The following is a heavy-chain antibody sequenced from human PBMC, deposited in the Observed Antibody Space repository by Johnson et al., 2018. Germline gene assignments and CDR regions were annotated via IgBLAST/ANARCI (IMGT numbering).Heavy chain of an antibody. J-gene: IGHJ4*02. V-gene: IGHV5-51*01. D-gene: IGHD3-22*01. CDR3: ARHESSDWSPFEN. CDR2: IYPGDSDT. Sequence: VQLVQSGAEVKKPGESLKISCKGSGYIFSNYWIGWVRQMPGKGLEWMGSIYPGDSDTTYSPSFQGQVTFSADKSISTAYLQWSSLKVSDTAIYYCARHESSDWSPFENWGQGTLVAVSS. CDR1: GYIFSNYW.